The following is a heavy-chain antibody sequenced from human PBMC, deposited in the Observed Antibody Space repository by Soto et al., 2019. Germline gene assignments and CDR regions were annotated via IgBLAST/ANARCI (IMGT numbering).Heavy chain of an antibody. CDR3: AHRPSYCSGYSCYSGFEY. Sequence: QITLKESGPTLVKPTQTLTLTCTFSGFSLSTSGVGVGWTRRPPGKALEGLALIYWDVDKRYSPPLKSRLTTTKDTAKNQVVLTMTNMDPVDTATYYCAHRPSYCSGYSCYSGFEYWGQGTLVTVSS. CDR1: GFSLSTSGVG. J-gene: IGHJ4*02. D-gene: IGHD2-15*01. CDR2: IYWDVDK. V-gene: IGHV2-5*02.